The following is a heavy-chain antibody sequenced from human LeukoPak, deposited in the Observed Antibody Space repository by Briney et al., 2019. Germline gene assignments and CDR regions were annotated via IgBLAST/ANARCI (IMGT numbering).Heavy chain of an antibody. CDR2: MNPNSGNT. Sequence: GASVKVSCKASGYTFTSYDINWVRQATGQGLEWMGWMNPNSGNTGYAQKFQGRVTITADKSTSTAYMELSSLRSEDTAVYYCARDCPNYDSSGYYFDYWGQGTLVTVSS. J-gene: IGHJ4*02. CDR1: GYTFTSYD. D-gene: IGHD3-22*01. CDR3: ARDCPNYDSSGYYFDY. V-gene: IGHV1-8*03.